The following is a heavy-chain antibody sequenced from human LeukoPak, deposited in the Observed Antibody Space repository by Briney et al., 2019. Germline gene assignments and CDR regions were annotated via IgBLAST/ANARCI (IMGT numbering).Heavy chain of an antibody. Sequence: GGSLRLSCAASGFTFDDYAMHWVRQAPGKGLEWVSGISWNSGSIGYADSVKGRFTISRDNAKNSLYLQMNSLRAEDMALYYCAKDTRQYSTSGEFDYWGQGTLVTVSS. CDR3: AKDTRQYSTSGEFDY. J-gene: IGHJ4*02. CDR2: ISWNSGSI. D-gene: IGHD6-6*01. V-gene: IGHV3-9*03. CDR1: GFTFDDYA.